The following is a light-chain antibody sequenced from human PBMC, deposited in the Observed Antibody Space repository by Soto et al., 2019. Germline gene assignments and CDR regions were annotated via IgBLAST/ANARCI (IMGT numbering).Light chain of an antibody. CDR1: QSINNY. CDR2: DAS. Sequence: EIVLTQSPVTLSLSPGERATLSCRAIQSINNYLAWYQQKPAQPPRILIYDASNRATAIPVRFSGSGSGTYFTLTIRSLETEDSAVYDCQYRGIWHPGATFGGGTKVEIK. CDR3: QYRGIWHPGAT. J-gene: IGKJ4*01. V-gene: IGKV3-11*01.